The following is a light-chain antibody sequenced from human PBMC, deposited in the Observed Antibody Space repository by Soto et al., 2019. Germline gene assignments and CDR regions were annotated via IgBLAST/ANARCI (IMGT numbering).Light chain of an antibody. CDR1: SRDVGGYNY. V-gene: IGLV2-11*01. CDR2: DVS. Sequence: QSVLTQPRSVSGSPGQSVTISCTGTSRDVGGYNYVSWYQQHPGKAPKLMIYDVSKRPSGVPDRFSGSKSGNTASLTISGLQAEDEADYYCCSYAGSYSWVFGGRTQLTVL. CDR3: CSYAGSYSWV. J-gene: IGLJ3*02.